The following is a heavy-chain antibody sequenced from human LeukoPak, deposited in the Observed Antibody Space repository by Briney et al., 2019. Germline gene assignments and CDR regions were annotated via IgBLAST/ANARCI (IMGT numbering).Heavy chain of an antibody. CDR2: IYHSGST. CDR1: GYSISSGYY. V-gene: IGHV4-38-2*01. D-gene: IGHD6-6*01. Sequence: SETLSLTCAVSGYSISSGYYWGWIRQPPGKGLEWIGSIYHSGSTYYNPSLKSRVTISVDTSKNQFSLKLSSVTAADTAVYCCARKLESSSSLGHYYYMDVWGKGTTVTVSS. CDR3: ARKLESSSSLGHYYYMDV. J-gene: IGHJ6*03.